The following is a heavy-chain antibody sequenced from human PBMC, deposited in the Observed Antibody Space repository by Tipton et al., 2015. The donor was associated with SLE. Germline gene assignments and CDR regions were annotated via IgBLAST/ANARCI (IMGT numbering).Heavy chain of an antibody. CDR3: ARDWKVSRSWLNWFDP. D-gene: IGHD6-13*01. J-gene: IGHJ5*02. CDR2: ISAYNGNT. Sequence: QLVQSGAEVKKPGASVKVSCKASGSTFTSYGISWVRQAPGQGLEWMGWISAYNGNTNYAQKLQGRVTMTTDTSTSTAYMELRSLRSDDTAVYYSARDWKVSRSWLNWFDPWGQGTLVTVSS. CDR1: GSTFTSYG. V-gene: IGHV1-18*01.